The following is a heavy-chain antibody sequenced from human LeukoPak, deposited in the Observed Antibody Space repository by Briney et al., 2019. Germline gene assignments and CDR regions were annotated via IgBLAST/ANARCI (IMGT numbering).Heavy chain of an antibody. D-gene: IGHD2/OR15-2a*01. CDR3: ARDSILYMDV. J-gene: IGHJ6*03. Sequence: PSETLSLTCTVSGGSISSDYWSWIRQPPGKGLEWIGYIYYSGSTNYNPSPKSRVTISIDTSKNQFPLKLSSVTAADTAVYYCARDSILYMDVWGKGTTVTVSS. V-gene: IGHV4-59*01. CDR2: IYYSGST. CDR1: GGSISSDY.